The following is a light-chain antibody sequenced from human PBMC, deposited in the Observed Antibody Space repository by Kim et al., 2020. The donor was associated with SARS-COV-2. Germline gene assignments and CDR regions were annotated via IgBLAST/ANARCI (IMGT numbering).Light chain of an antibody. CDR3: SSYTTSNTLV. Sequence: QSALTQPASVSGSPGQSITISCTGTNSDVGGFNYVSWYQQHPGKVPKLMIRDVSNRPSGVSNRFFGSKSGNTASLTISGLQAEDEAHYYCSSYTTSNTLVFGGGTQLTVL. V-gene: IGLV2-14*03. CDR2: DVS. CDR1: NSDVGGFNY. J-gene: IGLJ2*01.